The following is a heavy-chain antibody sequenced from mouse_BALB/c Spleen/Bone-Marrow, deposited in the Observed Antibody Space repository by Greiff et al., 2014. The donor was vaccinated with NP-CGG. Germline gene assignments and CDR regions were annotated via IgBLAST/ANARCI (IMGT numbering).Heavy chain of an antibody. J-gene: IGHJ4*01. CDR3: ARYGY. CDR2: IDAANGNS. CDR1: GFNIKDTY. D-gene: IGHD1-1*02. V-gene: IGHV14-3*02. Sequence: EVQLQQSGAELVKPGASVKLTCTGSGFNIKDTYMHWVKQRPEQGLEWIGRIDAANGNSKYDPRFQGKATITADTSSNTGYLQLSILTSEDTAVYYCARYGYWGQGTSVTVSS.